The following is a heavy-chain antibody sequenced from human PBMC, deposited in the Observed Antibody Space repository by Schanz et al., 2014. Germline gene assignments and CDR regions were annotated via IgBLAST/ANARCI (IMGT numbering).Heavy chain of an antibody. CDR2: IYHSGSP. J-gene: IGHJ4*02. Sequence: QVQLQESGPGLVKPSETLSLTCTVSGASISFYDWNWIRQSPGKGLEWIGYIYHSGSPIYNPSLQGRVPLPIDTPKNRSSLKMESVTAADTAMYFCARQGDVYRLDYWGQGTLVTVTS. V-gene: IGHV4-59*08. CDR1: GASISFYD. CDR3: ARQGDVYRLDY. D-gene: IGHD1-26*01.